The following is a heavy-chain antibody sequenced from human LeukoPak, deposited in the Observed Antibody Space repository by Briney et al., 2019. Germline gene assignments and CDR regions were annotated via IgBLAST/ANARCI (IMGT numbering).Heavy chain of an antibody. CDR1: GYTFTDDY. D-gene: IGHD5-24*01. CDR2: INPKSGGT. V-gene: IGHV1-2*02. Sequence: ASVTVSCTASGYTFTDDYLHWVRQAPGQGLEWMGWINPKSGGTNFAQTFQGRVTMTRDTPINTAYMELDSLTSDDTAIYYCASRDGYNVPFDYWGQGTLVTVSS. J-gene: IGHJ4*02. CDR3: ASRDGYNVPFDY.